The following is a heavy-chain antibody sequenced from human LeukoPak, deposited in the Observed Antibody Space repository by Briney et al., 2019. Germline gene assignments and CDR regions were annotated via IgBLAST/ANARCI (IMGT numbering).Heavy chain of an antibody. CDR3: AREDNQPLIYNSFDY. D-gene: IGHD5-24*01. Sequence: GGSLRLSCTSSGFTFSTYTMNWVRQAPGKGVEWVSSISGTSSYIYYADSLKGRFTVSSDNAKNSLFLQINSLRAEDTGLYYCAREDNQPLIYNSFDYWGQGTLVTVSS. CDR1: GFTFSTYT. CDR2: ISGTSSYI. J-gene: IGHJ4*02. V-gene: IGHV3-21*01.